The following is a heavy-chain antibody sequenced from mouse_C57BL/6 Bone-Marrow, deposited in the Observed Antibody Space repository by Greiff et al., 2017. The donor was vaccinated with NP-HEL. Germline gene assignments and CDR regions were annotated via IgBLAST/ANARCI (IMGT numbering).Heavy chain of an antibody. CDR2: IYPRSGNT. V-gene: IGHV1-81*01. J-gene: IGHJ2*01. Sequence: VHLVESGAELARPGASVKLSCKASGYTFTSYGISWVKQRTGQGLEWIGEIYPRSGNTYYNEKFKGKATLTADKSSSTAYMELRSLTSEDSAVYFCARGTKGYWGQGTTLTVSS. CDR3: ARGTKGY. CDR1: GYTFTSYG. D-gene: IGHD3-3*01.